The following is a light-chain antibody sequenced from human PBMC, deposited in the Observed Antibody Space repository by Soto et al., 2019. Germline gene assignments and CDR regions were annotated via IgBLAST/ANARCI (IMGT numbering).Light chain of an antibody. J-gene: IGLJ3*02. CDR3: AAWDDSPDGPV. CDR2: SNY. CDR1: SSNIGSNT. Sequence: QSVLTQPPSASGTPGQRVTISCSGSSSNIGSNTVNWYQQLPGAAPKLLIYSNYQRPSGVPDRFSGSKSGTSASLAISGLQSEDEGDYYCAAWDDSPDGPVFGGGTKLTVL. V-gene: IGLV1-44*01.